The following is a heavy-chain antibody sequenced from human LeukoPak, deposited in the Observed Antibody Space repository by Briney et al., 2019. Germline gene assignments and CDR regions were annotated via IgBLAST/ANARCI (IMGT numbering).Heavy chain of an antibody. CDR3: ARHQRASQYYFDY. Sequence: PGGSLRLSCAASGFTFSSHSMSWVRQAPGRGLEWVSFISDDTYTIYYADSVRGRFTVSRDNARDSLYLQLNSLRAEDTAVYYCARHQRASQYYFDYWGQGTLVTASS. CDR2: ISDDTYTI. J-gene: IGHJ4*02. CDR1: GFTFSSHS. V-gene: IGHV3-48*01.